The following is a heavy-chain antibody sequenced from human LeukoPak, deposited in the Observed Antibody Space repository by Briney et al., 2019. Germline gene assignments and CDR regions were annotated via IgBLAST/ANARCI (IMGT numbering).Heavy chain of an antibody. CDR1: GFTFDDYA. CDR2: ISWNSGSI. V-gene: IGHV3-9*01. D-gene: IGHD4-17*01. Sequence: TGGSLILSCAASGFTFDDYAMHWVRQAPGKGLEWVSGISWNSGSIGYADSVKGRFTISRDNAKNSLYLQMNSLRAEDTALYYCAKDIWEDYGDYVGYFDYWGQGTLVTVSS. CDR3: AKDIWEDYGDYVGYFDY. J-gene: IGHJ4*02.